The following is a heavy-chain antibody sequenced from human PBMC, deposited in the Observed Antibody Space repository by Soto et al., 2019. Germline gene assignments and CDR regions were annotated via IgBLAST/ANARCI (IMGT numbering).Heavy chain of an antibody. J-gene: IGHJ6*02. D-gene: IGHD3-10*01. CDR2: ISYDGSNK. CDR3: AKTLYYGSGSYYNQYYYYGMDV. V-gene: IGHV3-30*18. Sequence: GGSLKLSFAASGFTFISYGMHWVGQAPGKGLEGGAVISYDGSNKYYADSVKGRFTISRDNSKNTLYLQMNSLRAEDTAVYYCAKTLYYGSGSYYNQYYYYGMDVWGQGTTVTVSS. CDR1: GFTFISYG.